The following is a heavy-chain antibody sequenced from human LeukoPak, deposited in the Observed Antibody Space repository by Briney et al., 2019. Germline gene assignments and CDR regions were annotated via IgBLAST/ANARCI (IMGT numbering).Heavy chain of an antibody. CDR3: ARQAVPAAIKGNWFDP. J-gene: IGHJ5*02. D-gene: IGHD2-2*02. CDR2: IYYSGST. CDR1: GGSISSSSYY. Sequence: SETLSLTCTVSGGSISSSSYYWGWIRQPPGKGLEWIGSIYYSGSTYYNPSLKSRVTISVDTSKNQFSLKLSSVTAADTAVCYCARQAVPAAIKGNWFDPWGQGTLVTVSS. V-gene: IGHV4-39*01.